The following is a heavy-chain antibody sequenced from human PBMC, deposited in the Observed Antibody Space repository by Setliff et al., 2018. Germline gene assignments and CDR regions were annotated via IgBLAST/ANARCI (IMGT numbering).Heavy chain of an antibody. CDR3: ARGITSGGYWGQSSHYLDV. CDR2: IYISGST. Sequence: SETLSLTCTVSGGSISSDSHYWGWIRQPAGKGLEWIGRIYISGSTIYNPPLKSRVTVSIDTSKNQFSLKLNSVTAADTAVYFCARGITSGGYWGQSSHYLDVWGKGTTVTVS. D-gene: IGHD3-22*01. V-gene: IGHV4-61*02. J-gene: IGHJ6*03. CDR1: GGSISSDSHY.